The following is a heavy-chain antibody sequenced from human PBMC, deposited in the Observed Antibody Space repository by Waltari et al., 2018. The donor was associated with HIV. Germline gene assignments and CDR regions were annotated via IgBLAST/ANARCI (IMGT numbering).Heavy chain of an antibody. CDR3: ARGFGCGGDCYYFDY. Sequence: LSCAASGFSVSSNYMSWVRQAPGKGLEWVSVIYSGGSTYYADSVKGRFTISRDNSKNTLYLQMNSLRAEDTAVYYCARGFGCGGDCYYFDYWGQGTLVTVSS. J-gene: IGHJ4*02. CDR2: IYSGGST. D-gene: IGHD2-21*02. CDR1: GFSVSSNY. V-gene: IGHV3-53*01.